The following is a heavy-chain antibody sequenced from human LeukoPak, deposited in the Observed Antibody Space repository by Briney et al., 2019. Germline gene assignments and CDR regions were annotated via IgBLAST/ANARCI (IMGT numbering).Heavy chain of an antibody. CDR3: AKSDCGADDCRLLDY. Sequence: PGGSLRLSCEASGVTFKNYAMTCVRQAPGKGLEWVSSISGSGSRSFYTDPVKGRFTISRDNFKNTLYLQMSRLRAEDTAVYYCAKSDCGADDCRLLDYWGQGTLVTVSS. CDR1: GVTFKNYA. CDR2: ISGSGSRS. D-gene: IGHD2-21*01. V-gene: IGHV3-23*01. J-gene: IGHJ4*02.